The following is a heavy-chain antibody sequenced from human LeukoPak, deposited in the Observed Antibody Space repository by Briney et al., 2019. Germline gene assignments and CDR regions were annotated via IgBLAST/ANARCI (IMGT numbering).Heavy chain of an antibody. D-gene: IGHD6-19*01. J-gene: IGHJ4*02. CDR1: GFTFSSYA. V-gene: IGHV3-23*01. CDR2: ISGSAGST. Sequence: PGGSLRLSCAASGFTFSSYAMSWVRQAPGKGLEWVSAISGSAGSTYYADSVKGRFTISRDNSKNTLYLQMNSQRAEDTAVYYCATAKVSGFYFDYWGQGTLVTVSS. CDR3: ATAKVSGFYFDY.